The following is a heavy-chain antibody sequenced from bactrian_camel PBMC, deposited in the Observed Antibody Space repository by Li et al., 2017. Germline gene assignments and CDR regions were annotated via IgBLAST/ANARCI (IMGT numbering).Heavy chain of an antibody. CDR3: AADSCPDIAHLYSVAPGIQLSPKLFRH. D-gene: IGHD7*01. CDR2: IFTGSGGT. Sequence: VQLVESGGGSVEAGGSLTLSCVASGLHYNKYRMGWFRQAEGKEREGVAAIFTGSGGTHYSDSVKGRFTISRDSAKNTLYLQMNSLKPEDTAMYYCAADSCPDIAHLYSVAPGIQLSPKLFRHWGQGTQVTVS. V-gene: IGHV3S31*01. J-gene: IGHJ4*01. CDR1: GLHYNKYR.